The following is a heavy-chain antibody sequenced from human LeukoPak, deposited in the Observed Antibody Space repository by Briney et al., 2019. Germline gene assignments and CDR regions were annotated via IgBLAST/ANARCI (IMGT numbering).Heavy chain of an antibody. Sequence: GGSLRLSCAASGFTFSSYAMSWVRQAPGKGLEWVSAISGSGGSTYYADSVKGRFTIPRDNSKNTLYLQMNSLRAEDTAVYYCAKDLYGSGSYFDYWGQGTLVTVSS. J-gene: IGHJ4*02. CDR2: ISGSGGST. CDR3: AKDLYGSGSYFDY. V-gene: IGHV3-23*01. D-gene: IGHD3-10*01. CDR1: GFTFSSYA.